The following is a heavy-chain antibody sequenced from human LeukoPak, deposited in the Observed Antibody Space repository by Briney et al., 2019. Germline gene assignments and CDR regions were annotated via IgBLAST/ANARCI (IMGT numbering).Heavy chain of an antibody. D-gene: IGHD6-13*01. Sequence: SEPLSLTCTVSGYSISSGYYWGWIRQSPETGLEWIGRFYQSGSTYYNPSLKSRVTISVDTSKNHFSLKLSSVTAADTAVYYCARAVKAAAGKGNWFDPWGQGTLVTVSS. J-gene: IGHJ5*02. CDR2: FYQSGST. V-gene: IGHV4-38-2*02. CDR3: ARAVKAAAGKGNWFDP. CDR1: GYSISSGYY.